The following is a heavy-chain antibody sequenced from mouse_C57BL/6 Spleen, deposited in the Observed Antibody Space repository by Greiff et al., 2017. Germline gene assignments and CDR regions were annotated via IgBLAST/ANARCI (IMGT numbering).Heavy chain of an antibody. D-gene: IGHD4-1*01. CDR2: IYPGDGDT. Sequence: VKLQESGPELVKPGASVKISCKASGYAFSRSWMTWVKQRPGKGLEWIGRIYPGDGDTNYNGKFTGKATLTADKSSSTAYMQLSSLTSEDSAVYFCAINWDFDYWGQGTTLTVSS. V-gene: IGHV1-82*01. J-gene: IGHJ2*01. CDR1: GYAFSRSW. CDR3: AINWDFDY.